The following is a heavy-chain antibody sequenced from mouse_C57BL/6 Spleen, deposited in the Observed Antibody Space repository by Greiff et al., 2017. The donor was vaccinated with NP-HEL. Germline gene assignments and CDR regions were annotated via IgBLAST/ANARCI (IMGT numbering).Heavy chain of an antibody. CDR3: ARGDYYGSSPNYYAMDY. J-gene: IGHJ4*01. CDR1: GFNIKNYY. D-gene: IGHD1-1*01. V-gene: IGHV14-2*01. CDR2: IDPEDGET. Sequence: EVQLQESGAELVKPGASVKLSCTASGFNIKNYYMHWVKQRTEQGLEWIGRIDPEDGETKYAPKFQGKATITADTSSNTAYLQLSSLTSEDTAVYYCARGDYYGSSPNYYAMDYWGQGTSVTVSS.